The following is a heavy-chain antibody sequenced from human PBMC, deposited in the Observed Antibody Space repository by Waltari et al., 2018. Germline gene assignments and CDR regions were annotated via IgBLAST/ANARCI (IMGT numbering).Heavy chain of an antibody. Sequence: QVQLVQSGAEVKKPGASVKVSCKASGYTFTGYYMHWVRQAPGQGLEWMGRINPNSGDTNDAQKFQGRVTMTRDTSISTAYMELSRLRSDDTAVYYCASRTWYSGSEDYWGQGTLVTVSS. D-gene: IGHD1-26*01. V-gene: IGHV1-2*06. J-gene: IGHJ4*02. CDR1: GYTFTGYY. CDR2: INPNSGDT. CDR3: ASRTWYSGSEDY.